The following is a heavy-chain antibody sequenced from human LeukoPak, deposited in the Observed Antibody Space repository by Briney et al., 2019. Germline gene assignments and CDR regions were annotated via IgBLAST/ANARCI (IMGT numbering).Heavy chain of an antibody. D-gene: IGHD5-12*01. J-gene: IGHJ3*02. CDR3: ARHSRSAYTGYENAFDI. CDR1: GFTFSSYA. Sequence: GSLRLSCAASGFTFSSYAMSWVRQAPGKGLEWIGNINNSANTHYNPSLKTRITMSVDTSKNQFSLKLNSVTAADTGIYYCARHSRSAYTGYENAFDIWGQGTMVTVSS. V-gene: IGHV4-38-2*01. CDR2: INNSANT.